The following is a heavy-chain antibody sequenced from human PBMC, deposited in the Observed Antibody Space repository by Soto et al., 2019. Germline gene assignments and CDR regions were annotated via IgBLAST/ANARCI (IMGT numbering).Heavy chain of an antibody. CDR1: GFTFSSYA. CDR3: AKDLLWFVDELPRPDIYY. V-gene: IGHV3-23*01. CDR2: ISGSGGST. J-gene: IGHJ4*01. Sequence: GGSLRLSCAASGFTFSSYAMSWVRQAPGKGLEWVSAISGSGGSTYYADSVKGRFTISRDNSKNTLYLQMNSLRAEDTAVYYCAKDLLWFVDELPRPDIYYFGQGTLLTVS. D-gene: IGHD3-10*01.